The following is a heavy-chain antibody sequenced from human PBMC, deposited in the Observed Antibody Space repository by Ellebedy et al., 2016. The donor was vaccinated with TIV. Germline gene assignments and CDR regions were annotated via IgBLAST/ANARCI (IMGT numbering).Heavy chain of an antibody. CDR2: IIPILSIP. J-gene: IGHJ6*02. CDR1: GGTFSNYG. Sequence: AASVKVSCKASGGTFSNYGISWVRQAPGQGLEWMGRIIPILSIPNYAQKFQGRVTITADKSTSTAHMELSSLRSEDTAVYYCAYSTGTAYYYGMDVWGQGTTVTVSS. CDR3: AYSTGTAYYYGMDV. D-gene: IGHD1-1*01. V-gene: IGHV1-69*04.